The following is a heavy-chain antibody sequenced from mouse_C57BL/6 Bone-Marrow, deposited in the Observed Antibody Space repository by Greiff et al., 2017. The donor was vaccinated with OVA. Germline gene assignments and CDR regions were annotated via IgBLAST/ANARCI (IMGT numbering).Heavy chain of an antibody. CDR2: INPSNGGT. V-gene: IGHV1-53*01. CDR1: GYTFTSYW. Sequence: QVQLQQPGTELVKPGASVKLSCKASGYTFTSYWMDWVKQRPGQGLEWIGNINPSNGGTNYNEKFKSKATLTVDKSSSTAYMQLSSLTSEDSAVYYCARWDYGSSHWYFDVWGTGTTVTVSS. CDR3: ARWDYGSSHWYFDV. J-gene: IGHJ1*03. D-gene: IGHD1-1*01.